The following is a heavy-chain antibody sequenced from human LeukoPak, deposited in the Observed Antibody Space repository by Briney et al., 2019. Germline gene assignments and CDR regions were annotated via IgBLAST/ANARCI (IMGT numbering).Heavy chain of an antibody. CDR3: ARDPYSGNYGPYYYYYMDV. J-gene: IGHJ6*03. Sequence: GGSLRLSCATSGYTFNSFGMHWVRQAPGKGLEWVSFIQSDGKQEHYADSVKGRFTISRDNAKNSLYLQMDSLRVEDTAVYYCARDPYSGNYGPYYYYYMDVWGKGTTVTISS. CDR1: GYTFNSFG. CDR2: IQSDGKQE. D-gene: IGHD1-26*01. V-gene: IGHV3-21*06.